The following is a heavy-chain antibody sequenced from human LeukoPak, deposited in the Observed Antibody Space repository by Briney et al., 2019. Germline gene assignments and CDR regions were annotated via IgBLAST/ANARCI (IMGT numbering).Heavy chain of an antibody. V-gene: IGHV3-33*06. J-gene: IGHJ4*02. CDR1: GFTFTNYG. Sequence: GGSLRLSCAASGFTFTNYGIHWVRQAPGKGLEWVAVMWYDGTNKYYADSVKGRFTISRDNSKNTVYLQLNSLRAEDTAVYYCAKDRLTSGSYALDYWGQGTLVTVSS. CDR3: AKDRLTSGSYALDY. CDR2: MWYDGTNK. D-gene: IGHD3-10*01.